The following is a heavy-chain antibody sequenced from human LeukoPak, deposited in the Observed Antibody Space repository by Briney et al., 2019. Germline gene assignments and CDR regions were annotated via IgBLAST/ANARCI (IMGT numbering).Heavy chain of an antibody. Sequence: LSLTCAVYGSSFSGYYWSWIRQPPGKGLEWVSYISSSGSTIYYADSVKGRFTISRDNAKNSLYLQMNSLRAEDTAVYYCANLERVGSSSWYGELDYWGQGTLVTVSS. CDR1: GSSFSGYY. CDR3: ANLERVGSSSWYGELDY. CDR2: ISSSGSTI. D-gene: IGHD6-13*01. V-gene: IGHV3-11*01. J-gene: IGHJ4*02.